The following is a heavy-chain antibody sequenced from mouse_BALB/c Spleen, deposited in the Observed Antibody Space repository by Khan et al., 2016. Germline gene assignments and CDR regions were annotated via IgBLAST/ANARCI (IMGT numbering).Heavy chain of an antibody. Sequence: VQLQQSGPELAKPGASVKMSCKASGYTFTNYVMHWVKQKPGQGLEWIGSVNPYNDGTKYNEKFKGKATLTSDKTSRTAYMELSSLTAEDSAVFYCARRDGYYWYFDVWGAGTTVTVSS. CDR1: GYTFTNYV. CDR2: VNPYNDGT. D-gene: IGHD2-3*01. J-gene: IGHJ1*01. CDR3: ARRDGYYWYFDV. V-gene: IGHV1S136*01.